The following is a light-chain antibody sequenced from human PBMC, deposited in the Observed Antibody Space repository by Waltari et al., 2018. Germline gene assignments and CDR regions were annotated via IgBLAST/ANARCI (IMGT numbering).Light chain of an antibody. J-gene: IGKJ3*01. Sequence: DVVMTQSPLSLPITPGQPASISCMSSQSLVHSNGNTYLSWYQQKPGQPPRRLIYEVSNQDSGVPDRFSGSGAGTDFTLKISRVESEDVGVYYCGQGTHLPFTFGPGTKLDIK. CDR2: EVS. CDR1: QSLVHSNGNTY. V-gene: IGKV2-30*02. CDR3: GQGTHLPFT.